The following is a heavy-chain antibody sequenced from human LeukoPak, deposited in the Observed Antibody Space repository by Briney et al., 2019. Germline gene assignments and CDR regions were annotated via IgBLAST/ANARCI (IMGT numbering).Heavy chain of an antibody. V-gene: IGHV3-23*01. D-gene: IGHD6-13*01. J-gene: IGHJ4*02. CDR1: GFIFDNFA. CDR2: ISGGGTYT. Sequence: GGSLRLSCSASGFIFDNFAMTWVRQAPGRGLEWVSAISGGGTYTYYADSVRGRFTISRDNSKNTLYLQMNSLRAEDTAVYYCAKGKYSSSWYFDYWGQGTLVTVSS. CDR3: AKGKYSSSWYFDY.